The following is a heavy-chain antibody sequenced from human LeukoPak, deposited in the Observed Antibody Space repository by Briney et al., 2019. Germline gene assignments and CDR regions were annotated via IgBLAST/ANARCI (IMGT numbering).Heavy chain of an antibody. Sequence: GGSLRLSCAASGFTVSGNYMSWVRQAPGKGLEWVSIIYSGGSTYYADSVKGRFTISRDNSKNTLYLQMNSLRAEDTAVYYCARARHSSSWYYFDYWGQGTLVTVYS. D-gene: IGHD6-13*01. J-gene: IGHJ4*02. CDR2: IYSGGST. CDR3: ARARHSSSWYYFDY. V-gene: IGHV3-66*02. CDR1: GFTVSGNY.